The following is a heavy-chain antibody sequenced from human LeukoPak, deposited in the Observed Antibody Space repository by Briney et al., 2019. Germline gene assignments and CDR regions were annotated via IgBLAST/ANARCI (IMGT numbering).Heavy chain of an antibody. CDR3: AKDGTTTITFDY. D-gene: IGHD1-1*01. CDR2: ISGSGGST. CDR1: GFTFSSYA. Sequence: PGGSLRLSCAASGFTFSSYAMSWVRQAPGKGLEWVSVISGSGGSTYYRDSAKGRFNISRDNSKNTLYLQMNSLRAEDTAVYDCAKDGTTTITFDYWGQGTLVTVSS. J-gene: IGHJ4*02. V-gene: IGHV3-23*01.